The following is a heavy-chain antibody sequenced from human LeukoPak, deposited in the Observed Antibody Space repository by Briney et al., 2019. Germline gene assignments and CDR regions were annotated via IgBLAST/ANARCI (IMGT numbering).Heavy chain of an antibody. CDR3: ARGSPYCSGGSCYLDY. CDR2: IKQDGSKK. CDR1: GFTFSSYW. D-gene: IGHD2-15*01. V-gene: IGHV3-7*01. J-gene: IGHJ4*02. Sequence: GESLRLSCAASGFTFSSYWMSWVRQAPGKGLEWVANIKQDGSKKYYVYSVKGRFTIARENDKNSLYLQMNSLRAEDTAVYYCARGSPYCSGGSCYLDYWGQGTLVTVSS.